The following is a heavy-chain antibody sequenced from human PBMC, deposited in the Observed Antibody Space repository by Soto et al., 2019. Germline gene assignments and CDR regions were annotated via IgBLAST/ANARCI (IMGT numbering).Heavy chain of an antibody. CDR1: GFSFNIFG. V-gene: IGHV3-30*18. D-gene: IGHD1-1*01. J-gene: IGHJ3*01. CDR2: ISKNGDNQ. Sequence: GGSLRLSCAMSGFSFNIFGMHWVRQAPGKALEWVGLISKNGDNQYYGDSAKGRFIISRDNPKNSLYLQLHSPRPDDTAVYYCAKDAYNAAFDVWGQGTMVTVSS. CDR3: AKDAYNAAFDV.